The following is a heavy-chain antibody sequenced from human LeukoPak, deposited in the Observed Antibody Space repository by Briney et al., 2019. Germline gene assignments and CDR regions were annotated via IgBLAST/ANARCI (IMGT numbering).Heavy chain of an antibody. J-gene: IGHJ4*02. CDR1: GFTFSSYA. Sequence: GGSLRLSCAASGFTFSSYAMSWVRQAPGKGLEWVSAISGSGGSTYYADSVKGRFTISRDNSKNTLYPQMNSLRAEDTAVYYCAKVLGSSSGYYRYYFDYWGQGTLVTVSS. CDR2: ISGSGGST. D-gene: IGHD3-22*01. V-gene: IGHV3-23*01. CDR3: AKVLGSSSGYYRYYFDY.